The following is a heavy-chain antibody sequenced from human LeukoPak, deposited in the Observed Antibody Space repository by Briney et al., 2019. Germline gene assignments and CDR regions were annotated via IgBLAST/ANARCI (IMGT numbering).Heavy chain of an antibody. Sequence: PGGSLRLSCVASGFTFSGYWMHWVRQAPGKGLEWVSLISWDGGSTYYADSVKGRFTISRDNSKNSLYLQMNSLRTEDTALYYCAKTGYGSPYYFDYWGQGTLVTVSS. CDR1: GFTFSGYW. J-gene: IGHJ4*02. CDR2: ISWDGGST. V-gene: IGHV3-43*01. D-gene: IGHD3-10*01. CDR3: AKTGYGSPYYFDY.